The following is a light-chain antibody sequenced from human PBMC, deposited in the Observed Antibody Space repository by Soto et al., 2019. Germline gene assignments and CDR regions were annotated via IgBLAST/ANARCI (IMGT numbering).Light chain of an antibody. CDR2: SNN. J-gene: IGLJ2*01. V-gene: IGLV1-44*01. Sequence: QSALTQSPSASGTPGQRVTISCSGSSSNIGSNTVNWYQQVPGTAPKLLIYSNNQRPSGVPDRLSGSKSGTSASLAISGLQSEDEADYYCAAWDDSLNGVVFGGGTKLTVL. CDR3: AAWDDSLNGVV. CDR1: SSNIGSNT.